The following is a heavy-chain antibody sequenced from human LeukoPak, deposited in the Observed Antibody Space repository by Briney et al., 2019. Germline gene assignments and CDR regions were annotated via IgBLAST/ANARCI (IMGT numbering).Heavy chain of an antibody. CDR2: ISSGSSTI. CDR3: ARDRVGATAMDV. Sequence: PGGSLRLSCAASGFTFSSYSMNWVRQAPGKGLEWVSYISSGSSTIYYADSVKGRFTISRDNAKNSLYLQMNSLRAEDTAVYYCARDRVGATAMDVWGKGTTVTVSS. V-gene: IGHV3-48*01. J-gene: IGHJ6*03. CDR1: GFTFSSYS. D-gene: IGHD1-26*01.